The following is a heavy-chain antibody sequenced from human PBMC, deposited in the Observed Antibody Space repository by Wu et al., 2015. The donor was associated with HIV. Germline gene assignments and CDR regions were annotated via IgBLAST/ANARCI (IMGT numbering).Heavy chain of an antibody. V-gene: IGHV1-8*01. J-gene: IGHJ5*02. CDR2: MNPNSGNT. CDR1: GYTFTSYD. CDR3: ARVPQSYDSSGYNWFDP. D-gene: IGHD3-22*01. Sequence: QVQLVQSGAEVKKPGASVKVSCKASGYTFTSYDINWVRQATGQGLEWMGWMNPNSGNTGYAQKFQGRVTMTRNTSISTAYMELSSPRSEDTAVYYCARVPQSYDSSGYNWFDPWGQGTLVTVSS.